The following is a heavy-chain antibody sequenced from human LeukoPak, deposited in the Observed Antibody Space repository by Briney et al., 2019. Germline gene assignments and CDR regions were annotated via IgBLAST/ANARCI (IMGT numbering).Heavy chain of an antibody. CDR1: GYTFTGYY. CDR2: INPNSGGT. V-gene: IGHV1-2*02. J-gene: IGHJ6*02. Sequence: ASVKVSCKASGYTFTGYYMHWVRQAPGQGLEWMGWINPNSGGTNYAQKFQGRVTMTRNTSISTAYMELSSLRSEDTAVYYCAREGAVGGYYYYYYGMDVWGQGTTVTVSS. D-gene: IGHD6-19*01. CDR3: AREGAVGGYYYYYYGMDV.